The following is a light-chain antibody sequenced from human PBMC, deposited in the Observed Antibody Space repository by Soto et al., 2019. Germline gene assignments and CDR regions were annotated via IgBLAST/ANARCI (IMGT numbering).Light chain of an antibody. CDR3: QPYGSSRT. CDR2: GAS. Sequence: EIVLTQSPGTLSLSPGERATLSCRASQSVSSSYLAWYQQKPGQAPRLLIYGASSRATGIPDRFSGSGSGTDFTLTISRLDPEDFAVYYCQPYGSSRTFGQGTKVEIK. J-gene: IGKJ1*01. CDR1: QSVSSSY. V-gene: IGKV3-20*01.